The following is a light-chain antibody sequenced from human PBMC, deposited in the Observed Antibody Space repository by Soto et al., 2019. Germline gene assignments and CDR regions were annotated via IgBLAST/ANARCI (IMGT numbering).Light chain of an antibody. V-gene: IGLV2-18*03. CDR1: SSDVGSYNR. J-gene: IGLJ1*01. CDR3: SSFTTSSTYV. CDR2: DVS. Sequence: QSALTQPPSVSGSPGQSVAISCTGTSSDVGSYNRVSWYQQPPGTAPKLMIYDVSSRPSEVPDRFSGSKSGNTASLTTPGLQAGDEADYDCSSFTTSSTYVFGTGTDVTVL.